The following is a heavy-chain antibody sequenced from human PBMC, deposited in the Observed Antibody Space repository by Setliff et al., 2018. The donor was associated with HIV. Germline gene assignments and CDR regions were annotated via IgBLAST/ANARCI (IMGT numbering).Heavy chain of an antibody. CDR3: AKPTYYYDSSGYAFDI. CDR1: GFTFSSYS. V-gene: IGHV3-23*01. J-gene: IGHJ3*02. CDR2: ISGSGGST. D-gene: IGHD3-22*01. Sequence: GGSLRLSCAASGFTFSSYSMNWVRQAPGKGLEWVSAISGSGGSTYYADSVKGRFTISRDNSKNTLYLQMNSLRAEDTAVYYCAKPTYYYDSSGYAFDIWGQGTMVTVSS.